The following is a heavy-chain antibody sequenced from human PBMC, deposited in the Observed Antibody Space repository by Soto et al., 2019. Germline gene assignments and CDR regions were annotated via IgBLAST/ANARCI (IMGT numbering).Heavy chain of an antibody. CDR3: AKDLGRGYSYGYYYYYYGMDV. D-gene: IGHD5-18*01. CDR2: ISGSGGST. Sequence: EVQLLESGGGLVQPGGSLRLSCAASGFTFSSYAMSWVPQAPGKGLEWVSAISGSGGSTYYADSVKGRFTISRDNSKNTLYLQMNSLRAEDTAVYYCAKDLGRGYSYGYYYYYYGMDVWGQGTTVTVSS. V-gene: IGHV3-23*01. J-gene: IGHJ6*02. CDR1: GFTFSSYA.